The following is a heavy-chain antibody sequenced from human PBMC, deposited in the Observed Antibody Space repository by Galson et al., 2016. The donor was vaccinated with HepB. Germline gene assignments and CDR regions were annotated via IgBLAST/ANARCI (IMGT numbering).Heavy chain of an antibody. D-gene: IGHD6-13*01. CDR3: ARAPGLAAAGAVGWFDP. CDR1: GYTFSAYY. J-gene: IGHJ5*02. CDR2: INPNSGGT. V-gene: IGHV1-2*02. Sequence: SVKVSCKASGYTFSAYYMHWVRQAPGQGLEWMGWINPNSGGTNYAQKFQGRVTMTRDTSISTAYMELSSLRSDDTALYYCARAPGLAAAGAVGWFDPWGQGTLVPVSS.